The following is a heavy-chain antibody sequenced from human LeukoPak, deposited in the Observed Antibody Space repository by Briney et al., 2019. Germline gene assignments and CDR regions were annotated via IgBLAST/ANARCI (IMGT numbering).Heavy chain of an antibody. CDR1: RGSISSNNYY. V-gene: IGHV4-39*01. D-gene: IGHD6-13*01. J-gene: IGHJ6*03. CDR2: IYYSGSS. CDR3: ASEVVAAAGTPYYYYYIDV. Sequence: SETLSLTCIVSRGSISSNNYYWGWIRQPPGKGLDWIGSIYYSGSSYYNPSLKSRVTISVDTFKNQFSLKLSSVTAADTAVYYCASEVVAAAGTPYYYYYIDVWGTGTTVTVSS.